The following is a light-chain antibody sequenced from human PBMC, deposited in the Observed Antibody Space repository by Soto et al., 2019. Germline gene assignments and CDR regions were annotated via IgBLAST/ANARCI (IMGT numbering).Light chain of an antibody. V-gene: IGLV1-51*02. CDR3: GTWDNSLSGGV. CDR2: ENT. CDR1: SSNIGSHF. J-gene: IGLJ7*01. Sequence: QPVLTQPPSVSAAPGQPVTISCSGSSSNIGSHFVSWYQQLPGSAPKLLIYENTKRPSGIPDRFSGSKSGTSATLGITGLQSGDEADYYCGTWDNSLSGGVFGGGTQLTVL.